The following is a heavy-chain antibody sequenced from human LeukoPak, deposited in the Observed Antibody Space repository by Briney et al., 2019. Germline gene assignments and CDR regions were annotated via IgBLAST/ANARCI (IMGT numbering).Heavy chain of an antibody. V-gene: IGHV3-21*01. J-gene: IGHJ3*02. D-gene: IGHD3-10*01. CDR3: ARGDGATPPDAFDI. CDR1: GFTFSSYS. CDR2: ISSSRSYI. Sequence: PGGSLRFSCAASGFTFSSYSMNWVRQAPGKGLEWVSSISSSRSYIYYPDSVKGRFTISRDNAKNSLNLQMNSLRGEDTAVYYCARGDGATPPDAFDIWGQGTMVTVSS.